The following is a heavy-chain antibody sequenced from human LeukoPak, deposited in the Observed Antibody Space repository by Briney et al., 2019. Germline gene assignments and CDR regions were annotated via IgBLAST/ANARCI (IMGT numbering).Heavy chain of an antibody. CDR3: ATQTGGYFDY. CDR1: GFTVSSNY. CDR2: LYTDGTT. J-gene: IGHJ4*02. Sequence: PGGSLRLSCAPSGFTVSSNYMSWVRQAPGKGLEWVSILYTDGTTYYADSVKGRFTISRDNSRNTLYMQMNSLRPEDTGVYYCATQTGGYFDYWGQGTLVTVSS. D-gene: IGHD1-14*01. V-gene: IGHV3-66*01.